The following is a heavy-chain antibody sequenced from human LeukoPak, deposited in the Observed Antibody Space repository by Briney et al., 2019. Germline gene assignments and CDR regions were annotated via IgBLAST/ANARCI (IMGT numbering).Heavy chain of an antibody. V-gene: IGHV3-9*01. J-gene: IGHJ6*03. CDR1: GFTFDDYA. Sequence: GGSLRLACAASGFTFDDYAMHWVRQAPGKGLEWVSGISWNSGSIGYADSVKGRFTISRDNAKNSLYLQMNSLRAEDTAVYYCAREGDYYYMDVWGKGTTVTISS. CDR3: AREGDYYYMDV. CDR2: ISWNSGSI.